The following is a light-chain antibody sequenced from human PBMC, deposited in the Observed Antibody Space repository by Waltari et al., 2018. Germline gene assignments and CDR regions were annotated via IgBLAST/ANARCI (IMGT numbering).Light chain of an antibody. J-gene: IGKJ1*01. V-gene: IGKV3-15*01. CDR3: QHYYGWSRT. Sequence: EIVLTQSPATLSVSPGATATLSCTASQSVSHNLAWYQQISGQSPRLLLYGVSTRAVGVPERFSGSGSGTDFTLTITDLQSEDFAIYFCQHYYGWSRTFGQGTKV. CDR2: GVS. CDR1: QSVSHN.